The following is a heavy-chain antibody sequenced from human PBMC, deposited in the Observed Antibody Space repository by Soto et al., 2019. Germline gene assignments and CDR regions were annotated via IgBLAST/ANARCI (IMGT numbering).Heavy chain of an antibody. CDR3: ARPTGPGVITFGGVIV. CDR1: GFTFSSYS. J-gene: IGHJ4*02. Sequence: GGSLRLSCAASGFTFSSYSMNWVRQAPGKGLEWVSSISSSSSYIYYADSVKGRFTISRDNAKNSLYLQMNSLRAEDTAVYYCARPTGPGVITFGGVIVWGQGTLVTVSS. D-gene: IGHD3-16*02. V-gene: IGHV3-21*01. CDR2: ISSSSSYI.